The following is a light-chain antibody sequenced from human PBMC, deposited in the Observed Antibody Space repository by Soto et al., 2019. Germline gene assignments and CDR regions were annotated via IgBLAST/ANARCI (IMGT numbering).Light chain of an antibody. V-gene: IGKV3-20*01. Sequence: EIVLTQSPGTLSLSPGERATLSCRASQSVSSSYLAWYQQKPGQAPRLLIYGASSRATGIPDSFSGCGSGTDFTLTISRLEPEDFAVYYCQQYGSSPPWTFGQGTKVDIK. J-gene: IGKJ1*01. CDR1: QSVSSSY. CDR2: GAS. CDR3: QQYGSSPPWT.